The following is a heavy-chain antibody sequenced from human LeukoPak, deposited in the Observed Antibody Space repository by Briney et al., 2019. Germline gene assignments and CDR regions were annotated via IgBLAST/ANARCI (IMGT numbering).Heavy chain of an antibody. CDR3: ARANYSPYYFDY. Sequence: GGSLRLSCVASGFTFEDYGMSWVRQPAGKGLEWASSINWHGGSTHYAESVKGRFTISRDNAKNSLFLQMNSLRAEDTALYYCARANYSPYYFDYWGQGTLVTVSS. CDR1: GFTFEDYG. J-gene: IGHJ4*02. CDR2: INWHGGST. V-gene: IGHV3-20*04. D-gene: IGHD4-11*01.